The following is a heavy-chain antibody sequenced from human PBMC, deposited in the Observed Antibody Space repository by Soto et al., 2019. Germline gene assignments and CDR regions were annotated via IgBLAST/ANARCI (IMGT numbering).Heavy chain of an antibody. Sequence: VKVSCKASGGTFSSYTISWVRQAPGQGLEWMGRIIPILGIANYAQKFQGRVTITRDTSASTAYMELSSLRSEDTAVYYCAKDLTPAYYCYGMEVWGQGTTVTVSS. J-gene: IGHJ6*02. CDR1: GGTFSSYT. V-gene: IGHV1-69*10. CDR2: IIPILGIA. CDR3: AKDLTPAYYCYGMEV.